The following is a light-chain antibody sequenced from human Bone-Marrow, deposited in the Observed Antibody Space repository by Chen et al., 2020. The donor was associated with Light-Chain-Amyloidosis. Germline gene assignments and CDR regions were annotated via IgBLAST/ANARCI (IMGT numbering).Light chain of an antibody. J-gene: IGLJ1*01. CDR1: SSDVGGDNH. Sequence: QSALTQPASVSGSPGQSITISCTGTSSDVGGDNHVSWYQQHPDKAPKLMIYEVTNRPSWVTDRFSGSKSDNTASLTISGLQTEDEADYFCSSYTITTTLVFGSGTRVTVL. V-gene: IGLV2-14*01. CDR3: SSYTITTTLV. CDR2: EVT.